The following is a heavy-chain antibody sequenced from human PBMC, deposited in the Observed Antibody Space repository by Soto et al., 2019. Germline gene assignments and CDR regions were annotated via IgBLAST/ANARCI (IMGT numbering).Heavy chain of an antibody. D-gene: IGHD3-9*01. J-gene: IGHJ4*02. CDR1: GGSISSSSYY. Sequence: PSETLSLSCTVSGGSISSSSYYWGWIRQPPGKGLEWIGSIYYSGSTYYNPSLKSRVTISVDTSKNQFSLKLSSVTAADTAVYYCARHINDILTGSLGGSYWGQGTLVTVSS. CDR3: ARHINDILTGSLGGSY. V-gene: IGHV4-39*01. CDR2: IYYSGST.